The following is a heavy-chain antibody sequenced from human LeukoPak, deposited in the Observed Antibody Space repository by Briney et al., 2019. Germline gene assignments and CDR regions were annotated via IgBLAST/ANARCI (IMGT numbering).Heavy chain of an antibody. CDR3: ARVYITKWSLGY. D-gene: IGHD2-15*01. V-gene: IGHV4-59*08. Sequence: SETLSLTCTVSGGSISSDHWSWIRQPPGKGLEWIGYIYYSGSTNYNPSLKSRVTISIDTSKNQFSLKLSSVTAADTAIYYCARVYITKWSLGYWGRGTLVTVSS. J-gene: IGHJ4*02. CDR2: IYYSGST. CDR1: GGSISSDH.